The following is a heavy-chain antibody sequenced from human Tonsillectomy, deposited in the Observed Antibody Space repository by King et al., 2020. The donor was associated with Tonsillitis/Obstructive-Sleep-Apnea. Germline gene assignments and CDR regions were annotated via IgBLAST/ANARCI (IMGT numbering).Heavy chain of an antibody. CDR3: ARLEYYDFWSGSRGWFDP. CDR1: GGSISSGSYY. Sequence: VQLQESGPGLVKPSETLSLTCTVSGGSISSGSYYWGWIRQPPGKGLEWIGSIYYSGSTYYNPSLKSRVTISVDTSKNQFSLKLSSVTAADTAVYYCARLEYYDFWSGSRGWFDPWGQGTLVTVSS. CDR2: IYYSGST. D-gene: IGHD3-3*01. J-gene: IGHJ5*02. V-gene: IGHV4-39*01.